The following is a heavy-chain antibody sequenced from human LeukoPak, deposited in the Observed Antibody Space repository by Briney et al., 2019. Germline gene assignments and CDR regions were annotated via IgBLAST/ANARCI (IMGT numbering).Heavy chain of an antibody. CDR1: GASINNNSYF. D-gene: IGHD5-12*01. V-gene: IGHV4-39*07. Sequence: SETLSLTCTVSGASINNNSYFWGWIRQPPGKGLEWIGSVYHSGSTYYNPSLKSRVTISVDRSKNQFSLKLSSVTAADTAVYYCASSGYSGYDSDYWGQGTLVTVSS. CDR3: ASSGYSGYDSDY. J-gene: IGHJ4*02. CDR2: VYHSGST.